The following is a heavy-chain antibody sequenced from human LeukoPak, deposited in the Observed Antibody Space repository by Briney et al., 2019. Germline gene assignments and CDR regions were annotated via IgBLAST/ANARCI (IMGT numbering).Heavy chain of an antibody. CDR3: ARDLTRGYLGSGNWFDP. J-gene: IGHJ5*02. CDR1: GGSISSGSYY. CDR2: IYTSGST. V-gene: IGHV4-61*02. D-gene: IGHD3-22*01. Sequence: SQTLSLTCTVSGGSISSGSYYWSWIRQPAGKGLEWIGRIYTSGSTNYNPSLKSRVTISVDTSKNQFSLKLSPVTAADTAVYYCARDLTRGYLGSGNWFDPWGQGTLVTVSS.